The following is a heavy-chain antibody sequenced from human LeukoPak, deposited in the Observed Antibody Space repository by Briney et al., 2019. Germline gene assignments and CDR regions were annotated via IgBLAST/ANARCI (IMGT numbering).Heavy chain of an antibody. V-gene: IGHV3-74*01. CDR3: ATVTWYGY. CDR1: GLTFSSYW. D-gene: IGHD4-17*01. CDR2: TNSEGSST. Sequence: GPSLRLSCAASGLTFSSYWMHSARQAPGKGLVWVSRTNSEGSSTIYADSVNGPFTISRDNAKNTLYLQRNSLRAEDTAVYYCATVTWYGYWGQGTLVTVSS. J-gene: IGHJ4*02.